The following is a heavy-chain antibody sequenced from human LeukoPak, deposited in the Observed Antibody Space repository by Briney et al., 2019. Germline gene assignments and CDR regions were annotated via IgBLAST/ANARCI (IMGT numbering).Heavy chain of an antibody. CDR2: IREKPNNYNT. CDR3: ARGFRYVANWGFDY. J-gene: IGHJ4*02. Sequence: GGSLRLSCTASGFTFSDHYMDWVRQAPGKGLEWVARIREKPNNYNTEYAASVKGRFTISRDDSKNSLYLQMSSLKTEDTAVYYCARGFRYVANWGFDYWGQGTLVTVSS. V-gene: IGHV3-72*01. CDR1: GFTFSDHY. D-gene: IGHD3-16*01.